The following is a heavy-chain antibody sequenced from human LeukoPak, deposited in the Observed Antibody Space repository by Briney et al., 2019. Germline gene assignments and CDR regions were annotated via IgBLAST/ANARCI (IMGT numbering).Heavy chain of an antibody. D-gene: IGHD3-10*01. J-gene: IGHJ4*02. Sequence: GGSLRLSCAASGFIVSSNYMSWVRQAPGKGLEWVSVIYSGGSTYYADSVKGRFTISRDNSKNTLYLQMNSLRAEDTAVYYCARDGPRNYGSGSYYNSFDYWGQGTLVTVSS. CDR1: GFIVSSNY. V-gene: IGHV3-66*01. CDR2: IYSGGST. CDR3: ARDGPRNYGSGSYYNSFDY.